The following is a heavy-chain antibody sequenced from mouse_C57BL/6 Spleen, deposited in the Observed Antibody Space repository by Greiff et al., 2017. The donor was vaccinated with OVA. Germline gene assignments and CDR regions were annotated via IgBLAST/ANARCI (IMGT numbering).Heavy chain of an antibody. CDR1: GYTFTSYT. Sequence: QVQLQQSGAELARPGASVKMSCKASGYTFTSYTMHWVKQRPGPGLEWIGYINPSSGYTKYNQKFKDKATLTADKSSSTAYMQLSSLTSEDSAVYYCARDSNYLFAYWGQGTLVTVSA. CDR2: INPSSGYT. CDR3: ARDSNYLFAY. D-gene: IGHD2-5*01. V-gene: IGHV1-4*01. J-gene: IGHJ3*01.